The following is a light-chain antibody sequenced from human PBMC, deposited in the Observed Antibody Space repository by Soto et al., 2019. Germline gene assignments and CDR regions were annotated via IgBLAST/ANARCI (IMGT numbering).Light chain of an antibody. CDR3: QQYNKWPGT. J-gene: IGKJ1*01. Sequence: EIVMTQSPATLSVAPGVRATLSCRASQSVSSNLAWYQQKPGQAPRLLIYGASTTATGIPARFSGSGSGTEFTLTISRLQSEDFAVYYCQQYNKWPGTFGQGTKVEI. CDR1: QSVSSN. V-gene: IGKV3-15*01. CDR2: GAS.